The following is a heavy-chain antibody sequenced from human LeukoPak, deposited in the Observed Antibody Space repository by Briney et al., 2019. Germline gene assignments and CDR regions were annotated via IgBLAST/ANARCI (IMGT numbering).Heavy chain of an antibody. CDR1: GFTFSTYS. D-gene: IGHD6-19*01. CDR3: AREGQWQDFDY. CDR2: ISPNSVDK. J-gene: IGHJ4*02. V-gene: IGHV3-21*01. Sequence: PGGSLRLSCAASGFTFSTYSMNWVRQTPGKGLEWVSSISPNSVDKYHADSVKGRFTISRDNAKNSLYLQMNSLRAEDTALYYCAREGQWQDFDYWGQGTLVIVSS.